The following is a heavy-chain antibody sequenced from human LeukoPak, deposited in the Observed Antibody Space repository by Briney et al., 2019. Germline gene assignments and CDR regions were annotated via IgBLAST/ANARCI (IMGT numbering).Heavy chain of an antibody. Sequence: GGSLRLSCVVSGIPFSDYYMNWIRQAPGKGLEWVGRIKSKTDGGTTDYAAPVQGRFTISRDDSKNTLYLQMNGLKTEDTAVYYRPPVLIVSGSYTLLDTWGQGSLVTVSS. CDR2: IKSKTDGGTT. J-gene: IGHJ5*02. D-gene: IGHD1-26*01. CDR3: PPVLIVSGSYTLLDT. CDR1: GIPFSDYY. V-gene: IGHV3-15*01.